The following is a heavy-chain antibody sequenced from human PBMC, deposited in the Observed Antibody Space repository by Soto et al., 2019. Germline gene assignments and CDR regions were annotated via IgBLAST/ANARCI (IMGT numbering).Heavy chain of an antibody. CDR1: GFTFSRYW. D-gene: IGHD5-12*01. V-gene: IGHV3-74*01. Sequence: EVQLVESGGGLVQPGGSLSLSCAASGFTFSRYWMHWVRQAPGKGLVWVSRINSDGSSTNYADSVKGRFTISRDNAKNTVYLQMNSLSVEDTAVYYCARDQGYVGFDNWGQGTLLTVSS. CDR2: INSDGSST. J-gene: IGHJ4*02. CDR3: ARDQGYVGFDN.